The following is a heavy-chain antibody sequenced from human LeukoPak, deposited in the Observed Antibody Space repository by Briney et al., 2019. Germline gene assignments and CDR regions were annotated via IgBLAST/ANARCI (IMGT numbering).Heavy chain of an antibody. CDR3: AREQRITMVRGVMGYYYYMDV. D-gene: IGHD3-10*01. V-gene: IGHV1-69*05. CDR2: IIPIFGTA. J-gene: IGHJ6*03. CDR1: GGTFSSYA. Sequence: SVKVSCKASGGTFSSYAISWVRQAPGQGLEWMGGIIPIFGTANYAQKFQGRVTITTDESTSTAYMELSSLRSEDTAAYYCAREQRITMVRGVMGYYYYMDVWGKGTTVTVSS.